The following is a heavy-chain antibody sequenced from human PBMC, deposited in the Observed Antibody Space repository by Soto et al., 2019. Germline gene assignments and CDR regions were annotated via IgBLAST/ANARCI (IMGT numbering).Heavy chain of an antibody. CDR1: GFTFSNHW. Sequence: GGSLRLSCAASGFTFSNHWMNWVRQVPGRGMEWVAKIKEDGGSTYFADSVRGRFTISRDNAKNALFLQMNSLRVEDTAIYYCAKDVECSLDFWGLGTLVTVSS. V-gene: IGHV3-7*01. J-gene: IGHJ4*02. CDR2: IKEDGGST. D-gene: IGHD3-3*01. CDR3: AKDVECSLDF.